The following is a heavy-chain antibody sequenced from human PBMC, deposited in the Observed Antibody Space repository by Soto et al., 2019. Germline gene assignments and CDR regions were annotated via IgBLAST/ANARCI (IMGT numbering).Heavy chain of an antibody. D-gene: IGHD1-20*01. J-gene: IGHJ4*02. Sequence: GGSLRLSCAASGFTFSSYGMHWVRQAPGKGLEWVAVISYDGSNKYYADSVKGRFTISRDNSKNTLYLQMNSLRAGDTAVYYCAKEDNWNDPPLFDYWGQGTLVTVSS. CDR1: GFTFSSYG. CDR2: ISYDGSNK. CDR3: AKEDNWNDPPLFDY. V-gene: IGHV3-30*18.